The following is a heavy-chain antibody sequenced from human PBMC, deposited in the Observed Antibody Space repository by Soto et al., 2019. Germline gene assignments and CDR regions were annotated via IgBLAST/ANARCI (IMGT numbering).Heavy chain of an antibody. D-gene: IGHD3-9*01. CDR3: ARDSVSDYDIXTGYNNWFDP. Sequence: QVQLVQSGAEVKKPGSSVKVSCKASGGTFSSYAISWVRQAPGQGLEWMGGIIPIFGTANYAQKFQGRVTITADESTSTAYMELSSLRSEDTAVYYCARDSVSDYDIXTGYNNWFDPWGQGTLVTVSS. CDR2: IIPIFGTA. CDR1: GGTFSSYA. V-gene: IGHV1-69*01. J-gene: IGHJ5*02.